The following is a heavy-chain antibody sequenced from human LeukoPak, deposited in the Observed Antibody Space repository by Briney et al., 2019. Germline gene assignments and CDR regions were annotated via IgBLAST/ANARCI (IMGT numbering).Heavy chain of an antibody. D-gene: IGHD2-15*01. V-gene: IGHV3-33*01. CDR3: VRDNSGGSCVDF. J-gene: IGHJ4*02. Sequence: GGSLRLSCAASGFTFSSHGMHWDRQAPGKGLEWVAVIWYDGSNKYYADSVKGRFTISRDSSKSTLYLQMNSLRADDTAVYYCVRDNSGGSCVDFWGQGTLVTVSS. CDR1: GFTFSSHG. CDR2: IWYDGSNK.